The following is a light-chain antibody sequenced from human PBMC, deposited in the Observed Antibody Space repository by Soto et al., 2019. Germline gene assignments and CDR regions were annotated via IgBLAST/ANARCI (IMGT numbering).Light chain of an antibody. Sequence: QMTQSPSSLSASVGARVTITCRASQGIRSDLDWYQQKQGKAPNLLIYGASNLQSGVPSRFSGSGSGTELTITISSLQPDDVETYYCQHYNRYSEAFGQGTKVDIK. J-gene: IGKJ1*01. V-gene: IGKV1-17*01. CDR3: QHYNRYSEA. CDR1: QGIRSD. CDR2: GAS.